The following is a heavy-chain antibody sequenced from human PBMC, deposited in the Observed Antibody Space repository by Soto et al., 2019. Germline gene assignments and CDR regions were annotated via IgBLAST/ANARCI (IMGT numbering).Heavy chain of an antibody. CDR2: IKQDGSEK. J-gene: IGHJ4*02. CDR3: ARRPRGLGFGGPYFDY. CDR1: GFTFSSYW. D-gene: IGHD3-10*01. V-gene: IGHV3-7*05. Sequence: GGSLRLSCAASGFTFSSYWMSWVRQAPGKGLEWVANIKQDGSEKYYVDSVKGRFTISRDNAKNSLYLQMNSLRAEDTAVYYCARRPRGLGFGGPYFDYWGQGTLVTVSS.